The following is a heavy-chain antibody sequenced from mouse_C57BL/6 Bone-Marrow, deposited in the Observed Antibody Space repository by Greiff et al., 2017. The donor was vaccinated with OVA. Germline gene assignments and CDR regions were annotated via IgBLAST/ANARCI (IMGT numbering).Heavy chain of an antibody. V-gene: IGHV1-54*01. CDR1: GYAFTNYL. CDR3: ARKADY. J-gene: IGHJ2*01. CDR2: INPGSGGT. Sequence: VQLVESGAELVRPGTSVKVSCKASGYAFTNYLIEWVKQRPGQGLEWIGVINPGSGGTNYNEKFKGKATLTADKSSSTAYMQLSSLTSEDSAVYFCARKADYWGQGTTLTVSS.